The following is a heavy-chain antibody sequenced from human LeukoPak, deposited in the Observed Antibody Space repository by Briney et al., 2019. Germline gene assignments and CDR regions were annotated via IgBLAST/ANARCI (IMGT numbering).Heavy chain of an antibody. CDR3: ARAMYYYDSSGID. CDR1: GFTFSSYA. Sequence: GRSLRLSCAASGFTFSSYAMHWVRQAPGKGLEWVAVISYDGSNKYYADSVKGRFTISRDNSKNTLYLQMNSLRAEDTAVYYCARAMYYYDSSGIDWGQGTLVTVSS. D-gene: IGHD3-22*01. V-gene: IGHV3-30-3*01. CDR2: ISYDGSNK. J-gene: IGHJ4*02.